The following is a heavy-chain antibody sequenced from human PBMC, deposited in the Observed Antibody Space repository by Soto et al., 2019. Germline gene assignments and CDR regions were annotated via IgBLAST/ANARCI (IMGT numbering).Heavy chain of an antibody. Sequence: PGGTLRLSCVTSGISLSDYAVNWVRQAPGKGLEWVSFISSDSRTIYYADSVEGRFTVSRDNARNSVSLQMDSLRDEDAAVYYCARIKLVEWFFINVDVYDMDVWGQGTPVTVSS. CDR1: GISLSDYA. CDR3: ARIKLVEWFFINVDVYDMDV. J-gene: IGHJ6*02. V-gene: IGHV3-48*02. CDR2: ISSDSRTI. D-gene: IGHD3-3*01.